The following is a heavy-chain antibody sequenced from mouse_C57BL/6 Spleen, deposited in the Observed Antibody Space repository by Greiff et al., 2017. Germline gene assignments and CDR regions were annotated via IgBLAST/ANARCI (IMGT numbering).Heavy chain of an antibody. V-gene: IGHV1-53*01. Sequence: QVQLQQPGTELVKPGASVKLSCKASGYTFSTYWMHWVKQRPGQGLEWIGNINPANGGTNYNEKFKSKATLTVDKSSSTAYMQLSSLTSEDSAVXYCARSGNLCEAMDDWGQGTSVTVSS. CDR1: GYTFSTYW. CDR3: ARSGNLCEAMDD. D-gene: IGHD2-1*01. CDR2: INPANGGT. J-gene: IGHJ4*01.